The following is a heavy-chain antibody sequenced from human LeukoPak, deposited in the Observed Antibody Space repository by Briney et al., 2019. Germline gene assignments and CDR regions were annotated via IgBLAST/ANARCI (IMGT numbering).Heavy chain of an antibody. CDR3: ARDTAPSYCSGGSCYPEYYYYMDV. V-gene: IGHV4-61*02. CDR1: GGSISSGGYY. Sequence: SETLSLTCTVSGGSISSGGYYWSWIRQPAGKGLEWIGRIYTSGSTNYNPSLKSRVTISVDTSKNQFSLKLSSVTAADTAVYYCARDTAPSYCSGGSCYPEYYYYMDVWGKGTTVTISS. CDR2: IYTSGST. D-gene: IGHD2-15*01. J-gene: IGHJ6*03.